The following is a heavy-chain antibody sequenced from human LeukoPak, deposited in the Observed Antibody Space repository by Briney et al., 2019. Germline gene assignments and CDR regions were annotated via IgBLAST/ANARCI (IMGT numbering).Heavy chain of an antibody. CDR1: GGTFSSYA. V-gene: IGHV1-69*05. J-gene: IGHJ4*02. D-gene: IGHD3-22*01. Sequence: ASVKVSCKASGGTFSSYAISWVRQAPGQGLGWMGRIIPIFGTANYAQKFQGRVTITTDESTSTAYMELSSLRSEDTAVYYCATGGYYDSSGYYGLLWGQGTLVTVSS. CDR2: IIPIFGTA. CDR3: ATGGYYDSSGYYGLL.